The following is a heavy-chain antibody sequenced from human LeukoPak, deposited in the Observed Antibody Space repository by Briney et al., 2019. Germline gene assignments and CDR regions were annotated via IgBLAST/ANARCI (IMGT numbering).Heavy chain of an antibody. CDR1: GFIVSSSY. CDR3: ARVEPATSHFGL. Sequence: GGSLRLSCAASGFIVSSSYLSWVRQAPGKGLEWISLVYSDGSTFYAGSVKGRFTISRDNSKNTLSLQMNSLRAEDTAVYYCARVEPATSHFGLWGQGTLVTVSS. V-gene: IGHV3-53*01. J-gene: IGHJ4*02. CDR2: VYSDGST. D-gene: IGHD1-1*01.